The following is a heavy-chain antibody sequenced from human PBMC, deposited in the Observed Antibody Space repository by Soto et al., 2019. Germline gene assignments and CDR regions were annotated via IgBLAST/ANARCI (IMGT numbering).Heavy chain of an antibody. Sequence: SVKVSCKASGGTFSSYTISWVRQAPGQGLEWMGRIIPILGIANYAQKFQGRVTITADKSTSTAYMELSSLRSEDTAVYYCAIDFVAWLDIVVVPAAHDSYYYYMDVWGKGTTVTVSS. CDR2: IIPILGIA. V-gene: IGHV1-69*04. CDR3: AIDFVAWLDIVVVPAAHDSYYYYMDV. J-gene: IGHJ6*03. CDR1: GGTFSSYT. D-gene: IGHD2-2*01.